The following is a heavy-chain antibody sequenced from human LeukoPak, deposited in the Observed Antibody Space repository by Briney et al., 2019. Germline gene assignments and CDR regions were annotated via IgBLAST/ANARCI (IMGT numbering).Heavy chain of an antibody. CDR2: ISAYNGNT. J-gene: IGHJ6*03. CDR3: ARAGAPGIAARRYYYYYMDV. CDR1: GYTFTSYG. V-gene: IGHV1-18*01. Sequence: ASVKVSCKASGYTFTSYGISWVRQAPGQGLEWMGWISAYNGNTNYAQKLQGRVTMTTDTSTSTAYMELRSLRSDDTAVYYCARAGAPGIAARRYYYYYMDVWGKGTTVTVSS. D-gene: IGHD6-6*01.